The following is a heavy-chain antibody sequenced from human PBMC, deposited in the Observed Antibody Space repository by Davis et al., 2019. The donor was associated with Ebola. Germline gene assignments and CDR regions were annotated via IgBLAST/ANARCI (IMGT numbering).Heavy chain of an antibody. J-gene: IGHJ6*02. CDR3: AREKLLWFGELLETFYGMDV. D-gene: IGHD3-10*01. V-gene: IGHV3-21*01. CDR1: GFTFSSYS. CDR2: ISSSSSYI. Sequence: GGSLRLSCAASGFTFSSYSMNWVRQAPGKGLEWVSSISSSSSYIYYADSVKGRFTISRDNAKNSLYLQMNSLRAEDTAVYYCAREKLLWFGELLETFYGMDVWGQGTTVTVSS.